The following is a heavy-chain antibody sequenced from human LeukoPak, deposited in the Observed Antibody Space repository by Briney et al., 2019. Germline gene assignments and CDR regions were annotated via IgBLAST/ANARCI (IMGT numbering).Heavy chain of an antibody. Sequence: GGSLRLSCAASGFTFSSYAMSWVRQAPGKGLEWVSTISGSGGSTYYADSVKGRFTISRDNSKNTLYLQMNSLRAEDTAVYYCAKATDYSNYYYYYYMDVWGKGTTVTVS. V-gene: IGHV3-23*01. CDR2: ISGSGGST. CDR1: GFTFSSYA. CDR3: AKATDYSNYYYYYYMDV. J-gene: IGHJ6*03. D-gene: IGHD4-11*01.